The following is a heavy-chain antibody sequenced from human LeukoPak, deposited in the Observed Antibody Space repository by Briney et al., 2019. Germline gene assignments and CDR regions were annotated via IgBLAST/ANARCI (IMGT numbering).Heavy chain of an antibody. D-gene: IGHD1-26*01. Sequence: GGSLRLSCAASGFTFSSYAMSWVRQAPGKGLEWVSAISGSGGSTYYADSVKGRFTISRDNSKNTLYLQVNSLRAEDTAVYYCAKAGIVGATPSPDYWGQGTLVTVSS. CDR1: GFTFSSYA. J-gene: IGHJ4*02. CDR3: AKAGIVGATPSPDY. V-gene: IGHV3-23*01. CDR2: ISGSGGST.